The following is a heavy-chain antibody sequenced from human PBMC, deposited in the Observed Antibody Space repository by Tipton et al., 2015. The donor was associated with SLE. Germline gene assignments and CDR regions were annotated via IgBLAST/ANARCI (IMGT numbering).Heavy chain of an antibody. CDR2: INHSGST. D-gene: IGHD3-3*01. CDR3: ARGAIRFGVVPHFDH. Sequence: TLSLTCAVYGGSFSGYYWTWIRQPPGKGLEWIGEINHSGSTNYNSSLKSRLTISEDTSKNQFSLILSSVTAADTAVYYCARGAIRFGVVPHFDHWGQGSLVTVSS. V-gene: IGHV4-34*01. CDR1: GGSFSGYY. J-gene: IGHJ4*02.